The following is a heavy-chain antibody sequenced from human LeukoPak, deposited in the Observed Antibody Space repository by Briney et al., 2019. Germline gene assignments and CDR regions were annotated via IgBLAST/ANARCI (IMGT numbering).Heavy chain of an antibody. CDR2: FNPNSGGT. J-gene: IGHJ4*02. CDR1: GYTFTGYY. V-gene: IGHV1-2*02. D-gene: IGHD3-10*01. Sequence: GASVKVSCKASGYTFTGYYMHWVRQAPGQGLEWMGWFNPNSGGTNYAQKFQGRVTMTRDTSISTAYMELSRLRSDDTAVYYCARDLVGYYGSGSYPSDYWGQGTLVTVSS. CDR3: ARDLVGYYGSGSYPSDY.